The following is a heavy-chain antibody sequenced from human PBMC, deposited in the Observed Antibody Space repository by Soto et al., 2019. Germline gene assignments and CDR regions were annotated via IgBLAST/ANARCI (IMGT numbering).Heavy chain of an antibody. Sequence: QLQLQESGPGLVKPSETLSLTCTVSGGSISSSSYYWGWIRQPPGKGLEWIGSIYYSGSTYYNPSLKSRVTISVDTSKNQFSLKLSSVTAADTAVYYCARPDRLNYPDAFDIWGQGTMVTVSS. D-gene: IGHD1-7*01. J-gene: IGHJ3*02. CDR3: ARPDRLNYPDAFDI. CDR2: IYYSGST. V-gene: IGHV4-39*01. CDR1: GGSISSSSYY.